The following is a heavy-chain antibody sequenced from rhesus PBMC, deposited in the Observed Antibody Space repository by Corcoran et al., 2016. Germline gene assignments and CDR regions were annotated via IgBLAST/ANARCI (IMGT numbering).Heavy chain of an antibody. CDR2: ISYRGST. Sequence: QVQLQESGPGLVKPSETLSLTCAVSGDSISSSYYYWSWIRQAPGKGREWIGYISYRGSTCYNPSLKSRVTISRDTSTNQFSLKLSSVTAADTAVYYCARLQTKYSSWSVGFDYWGQGVLVTVSS. J-gene: IGHJ4*01. CDR3: ARLQTKYSSWSVGFDY. CDR1: GDSISSSYYY. D-gene: IGHD6-13*01. V-gene: IGHV4-122*02.